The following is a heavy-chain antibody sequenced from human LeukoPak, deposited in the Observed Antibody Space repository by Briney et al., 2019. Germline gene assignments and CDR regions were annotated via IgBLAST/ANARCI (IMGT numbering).Heavy chain of an antibody. J-gene: IGHJ3*02. V-gene: IGHV1-18*01. CDR1: GYTFTSHG. Sequence: ASVKVSCKASGYTFTSHGINWLRQAPGQGLEWMGWVSGYNGNTEYAQKLQGRVTMTTDTSTSTAYMELRSLRSDDTAVYYCASELLWFGDDAFDIWGQGTMVTVSS. CDR3: ASELLWFGDDAFDI. D-gene: IGHD3-10*01. CDR2: VSGYNGNT.